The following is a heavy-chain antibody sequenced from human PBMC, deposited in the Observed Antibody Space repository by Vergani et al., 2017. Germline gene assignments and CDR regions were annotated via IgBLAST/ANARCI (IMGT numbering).Heavy chain of an antibody. CDR1: GASINNDFYY. V-gene: IGHV4-61*02. CDR3: ARDNKHLRPRAFDL. CDR2: IYVSGIT. J-gene: IGHJ3*01. D-gene: IGHD2/OR15-2a*01. Sequence: QVQLQESGPGLVKPSQTLSLTCTVSGASINNDFYYWHWIRQPAGKGLEWIGRIYVSGITDYNSSLQSRVSMSVDTSKNQFSLTLTSVTAADTAVYYCARDNKHLRPRAFDLWRQGTMVTVSS.